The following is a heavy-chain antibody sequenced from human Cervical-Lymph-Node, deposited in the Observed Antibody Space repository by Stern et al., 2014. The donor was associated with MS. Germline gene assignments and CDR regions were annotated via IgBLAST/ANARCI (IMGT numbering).Heavy chain of an antibody. J-gene: IGHJ4*02. V-gene: IGHV5-51*03. CDR1: GYNFINYW. CDR3: ARWSVACDY. D-gene: IGHD2-21*01. CDR2: IYPGALVI. Sequence: VQLVESGAELKKPGESLKISCKTSGYNFINYWIAWVRQVPGKGLTWLGIIYPGALVIRSRPSFQGHVTISVDKSITPAYLQWNSLKASYTAVYYCARWSVACDYWGQGALITVSS.